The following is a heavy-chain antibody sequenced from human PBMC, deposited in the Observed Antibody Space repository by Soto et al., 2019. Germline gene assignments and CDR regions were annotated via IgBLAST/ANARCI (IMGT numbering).Heavy chain of an antibody. CDR3: AKGMVVFAPGPIDH. D-gene: IGHD2-15*01. V-gene: IGHV3-23*01. Sequence: PGGSLRLSCAASGFTFNNFAMNWVRQAPGKGLEWVSTISDSGGSTYYAGSVKGRFTISRDNSKNTLYLQMSSLRAEDTAEYYCAKGMVVFAPGPIDHWGQGTLVTVSS. CDR1: GFTFNNFA. J-gene: IGHJ4*02. CDR2: ISDSGGST.